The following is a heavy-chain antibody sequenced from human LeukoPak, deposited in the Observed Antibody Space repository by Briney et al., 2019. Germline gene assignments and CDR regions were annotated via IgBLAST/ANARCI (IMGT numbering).Heavy chain of an antibody. Sequence: PSETLSLTCAVYGGSFSGYYWSWIRQPPGKGLEWIGEINHSGSTNYNPSLKSRVTISVDTSKNQFSLKLSSVTAADTAVYYCARHLPPHWWFDLWGRGTLVTVSS. J-gene: IGHJ2*01. CDR3: ARHLPPHWWFDL. CDR2: INHSGST. CDR1: GGSFSGYY. V-gene: IGHV4-34*01. D-gene: IGHD5/OR15-5a*01.